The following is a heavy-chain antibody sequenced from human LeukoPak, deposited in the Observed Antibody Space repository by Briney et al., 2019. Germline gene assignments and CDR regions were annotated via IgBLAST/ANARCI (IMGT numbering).Heavy chain of an antibody. CDR2: VSRESDYR. V-gene: IGHV3-9*01. Sequence: PGRSLRLSCAASGFIFDDAVMHWVRQAPGKGLEWVSGVSRESDYRAYADSVKGRFTISRDNARNSLYLQMNSLRAEDTALYYCAKERYDGSGAAYDNWGQGTLVTVSS. J-gene: IGHJ4*02. D-gene: IGHD3-10*01. CDR3: AKERYDGSGAAYDN. CDR1: GFIFDDAV.